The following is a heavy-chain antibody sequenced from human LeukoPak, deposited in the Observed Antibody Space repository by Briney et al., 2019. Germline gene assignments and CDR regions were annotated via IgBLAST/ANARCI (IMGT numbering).Heavy chain of an antibody. Sequence: PSGTLSLTCAVSGGSISSSNWWSWVRQPPGKGLEWIGEIYHSGSTNYNPSLKSRVTISVDTSKNQFSLKLSSVTAADTAVYYCARHQVLYSSGWFDYWGQGTLVTVSS. D-gene: IGHD6-19*01. V-gene: IGHV4-4*02. CDR2: IYHSGST. CDR1: GGSISSSNW. CDR3: ARHQVLYSSGWFDY. J-gene: IGHJ4*02.